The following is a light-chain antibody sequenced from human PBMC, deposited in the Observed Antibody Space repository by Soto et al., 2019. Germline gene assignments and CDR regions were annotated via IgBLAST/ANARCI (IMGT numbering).Light chain of an antibody. CDR3: QQRSNWPPYT. J-gene: IGKJ2*01. V-gene: IGKV3-11*01. CDR1: QSVSSY. CDR2: DAS. Sequence: EIVLTQSPATLSLSPGERATLSCRASQSVSSYLAWYQQKPGQAPRLLIYDASNRATGTPARFSGSGSGTDFTLSINSLEPEDFAVYYCQQRSNWPPYTFGQGTKLEIK.